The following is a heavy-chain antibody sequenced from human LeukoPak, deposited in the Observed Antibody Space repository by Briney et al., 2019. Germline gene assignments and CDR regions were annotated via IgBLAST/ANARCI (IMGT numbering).Heavy chain of an antibody. CDR1: GFTFSSYS. CDR3: ARIQYSYDDDYYMDV. V-gene: IGHV3-21*01. D-gene: IGHD5-18*01. Sequence: PGGSLRLSCAASGFTFSSYSMNWVRQAPGKGLEWVSYISSNGSYIYYADSVKGRFTISRDNAKNSLYLQMNSLRAEDTAVYYCARIQYSYDDDYYMDVWGQGTTVTVSS. J-gene: IGHJ6*03. CDR2: ISSNGSYI.